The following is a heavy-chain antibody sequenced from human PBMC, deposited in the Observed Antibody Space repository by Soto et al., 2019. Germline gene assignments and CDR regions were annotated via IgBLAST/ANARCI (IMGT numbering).Heavy chain of an antibody. CDR2: IYYSGST. J-gene: IGHJ4*02. CDR3: ARAGLIVATGFFDY. CDR1: GGSISSYY. D-gene: IGHD5-12*01. Sequence: SETLSLTCTVSGGSISSYYWSWIRQPPGKGLEWIGYIYYSGSTNYNPSIKSRVTISVDTSKNQFSLKLSSVTAADTAVYYCARAGLIVATGFFDYWGQGTLVTVSS. V-gene: IGHV4-59*01.